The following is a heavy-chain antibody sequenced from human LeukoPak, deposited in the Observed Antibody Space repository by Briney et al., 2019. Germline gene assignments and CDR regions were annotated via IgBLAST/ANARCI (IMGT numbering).Heavy chain of an antibody. CDR2: ISSSSTYI. V-gene: IGHV3-21*01. CDR3: ASNVTTTPITTGGAFNI. CDR1: GFTFGSYS. J-gene: IGHJ3*02. Sequence: GGSLRLSCAASGFTFGSYSMNWVRQAPGKGLEWVSYISSSSTYIYYADSVKGRFTVSRDNAQNSLHLQMNSLRAEDTAVYYCASNVTTTPITTGGAFNIWGQGTMVTVSS. D-gene: IGHD4-17*01.